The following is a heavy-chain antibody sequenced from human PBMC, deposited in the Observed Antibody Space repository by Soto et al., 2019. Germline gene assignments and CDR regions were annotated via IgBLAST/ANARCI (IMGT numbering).Heavy chain of an antibody. CDR1: GGSISSSSHY. CDR3: ARPYYDSSGYWGAMDI. V-gene: IGHV4-39*01. D-gene: IGHD3-22*01. CDR2: ISYDGST. Sequence: SETLSLTCTVSGGSISSSSHYWAWIRQPPGKGLEWIGSISYDGSTHYYPSLESGVTISADMSKNPFSLRLNSVTAADTAVYYCARPYYDSSGYWGAMDIWGQGTMVTVSS. J-gene: IGHJ3*02.